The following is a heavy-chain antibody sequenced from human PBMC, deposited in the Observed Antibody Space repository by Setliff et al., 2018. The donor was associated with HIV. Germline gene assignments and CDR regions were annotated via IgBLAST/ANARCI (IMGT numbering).Heavy chain of an antibody. J-gene: IGHJ4*02. CDR2: IYHSGST. Sequence: PSETLSLTCTVSGYSISSGYYWGWIRQPPGKGLEWIGSIYHSGSTYYNPSLKSRVTISVDTSKNQFSLKLSSVTAADTAVYYCARMYSGYDWSPAGARTRYFDYWGQGTQVTVSS. D-gene: IGHD5-12*01. V-gene: IGHV4-38-2*02. CDR3: ARMYSGYDWSPAGARTRYFDY. CDR1: GYSISSGYY.